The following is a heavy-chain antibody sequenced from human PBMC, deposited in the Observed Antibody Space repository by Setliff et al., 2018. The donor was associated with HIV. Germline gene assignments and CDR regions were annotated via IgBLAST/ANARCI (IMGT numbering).Heavy chain of an antibody. CDR3: ARHRYLGIKSGVAFEI. V-gene: IGHV5-51*01. D-gene: IGHD3-10*01. J-gene: IGHJ3*02. CDR1: GYSFTSYW. CDR2: IYPGDSES. Sequence: PGESLKISCKGSGYSFTSYWIGWVRQMPGKGLEWMGIIYPGDSESRYSPSFQGQVTMSVDKSINTASLQWSSLKASDTAMYYCARHRYLGIKSGVAFEIWGQGTMVTVSS.